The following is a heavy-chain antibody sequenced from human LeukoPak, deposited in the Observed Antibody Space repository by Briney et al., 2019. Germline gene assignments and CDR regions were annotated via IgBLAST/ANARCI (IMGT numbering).Heavy chain of an antibody. D-gene: IGHD6-19*01. Sequence: GGSLRLSCAASGFTFSTYGMHWVRQAPGKGLEWVAFIRYDGSNKYYADSVKGRFTISRDNSKNTLYLQMNSLRAEDTAVYYCAREGYSSGWYAFDIWGQGTMVTVSS. CDR1: GFTFSTYG. CDR3: AREGYSSGWYAFDI. J-gene: IGHJ3*02. CDR2: IRYDGSNK. V-gene: IGHV3-30*02.